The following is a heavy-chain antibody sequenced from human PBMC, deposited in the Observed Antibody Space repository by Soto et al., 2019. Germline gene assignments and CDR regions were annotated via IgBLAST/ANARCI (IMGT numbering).Heavy chain of an antibody. D-gene: IGHD6-13*01. V-gene: IGHV4-30-4*01. Sequence: SETLSLTCTVSGGSISSGDYYLSWIRQPPGKGLEWIGYIYYSGSTYYNPSLKSRVTISVDTSKNQFSLKLSSVTAADTAVYYCARYSSSWYSHFDYWGQGTPVTVSS. CDR1: GGSISSGDYY. J-gene: IGHJ4*02. CDR3: ARYSSSWYSHFDY. CDR2: IYYSGST.